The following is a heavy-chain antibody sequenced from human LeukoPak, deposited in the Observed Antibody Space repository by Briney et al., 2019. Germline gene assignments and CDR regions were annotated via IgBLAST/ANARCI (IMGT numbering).Heavy chain of an antibody. V-gene: IGHV1-18*01. J-gene: IGHJ4*02. Sequence: ASVKVSCKTSGYTFTRYGVSWVRQAPGQGLEWMRWISPHNGNGDYAQKFKDRVTMTTDTSTNTVYLELRSLRPDDTAMYYCARTGYGSGSDDFDFWGQGTLVTVSS. D-gene: IGHD3-10*01. CDR3: ARTGYGSGSDDFDF. CDR2: ISPHNGNG. CDR1: GYTFTRYG.